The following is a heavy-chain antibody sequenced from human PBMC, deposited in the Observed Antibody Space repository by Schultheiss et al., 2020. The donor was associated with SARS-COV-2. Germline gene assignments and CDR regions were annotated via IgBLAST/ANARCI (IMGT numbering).Heavy chain of an antibody. Sequence: SETLSLTCNVSGYSISSGYYWGWTRQPPGGGLEWIGSIYHSGRTFYNPSLKSRITISVDTSKNQFSLKLSSVTAADTAVYFCAREEMTDYSNYFGYWGQGTQVTVSS. CDR1: GYSISSGYY. D-gene: IGHD4-11*01. CDR3: AREEMTDYSNYFGY. CDR2: IYHSGRT. V-gene: IGHV4-38-2*02. J-gene: IGHJ4*02.